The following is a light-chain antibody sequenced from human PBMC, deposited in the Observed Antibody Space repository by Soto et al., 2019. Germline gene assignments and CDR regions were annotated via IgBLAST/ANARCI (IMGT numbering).Light chain of an antibody. CDR3: VQYDSWPKS. Sequence: EIVMKQSPATLYVSPGERATLSCRASQSVSANFAWYQQKPVQAPRLLISGASTVATRIPARFSGSASGTEFTLTIRSLQSEDVAVYYCVQYDSWPKSFGQGPKVEIK. V-gene: IGKV3-15*01. J-gene: IGKJ1*01. CDR1: QSVSAN. CDR2: GAS.